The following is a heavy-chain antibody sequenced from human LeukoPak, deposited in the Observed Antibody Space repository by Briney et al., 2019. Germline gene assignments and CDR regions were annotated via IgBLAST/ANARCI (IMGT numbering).Heavy chain of an antibody. Sequence: PGGSLRLSCAAFGFTFDDYAMHWVRQAPGKGLEWVSGISWNSGSIGYADSVKGRFTISRDNAKNSLYLQMNSLRAEDTALYYCAKTYYYDSSGYQDAFDIWGQGTMVTVSS. CDR1: GFTFDDYA. D-gene: IGHD3-22*01. V-gene: IGHV3-9*01. CDR3: AKTYYYDSSGYQDAFDI. CDR2: ISWNSGSI. J-gene: IGHJ3*02.